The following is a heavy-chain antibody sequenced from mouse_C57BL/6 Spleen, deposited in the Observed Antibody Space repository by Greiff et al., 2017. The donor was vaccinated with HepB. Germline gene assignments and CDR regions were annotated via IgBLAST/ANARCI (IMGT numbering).Heavy chain of an antibody. CDR3: ARRGFPYYYGSSPYWYFDV. J-gene: IGHJ1*03. CDR2: IDPSDSYT. V-gene: IGHV1-69*01. D-gene: IGHD1-1*01. Sequence: QVQLKQPGAELVMPGASVKLSCKASGYTFTSYWMHWVKQRPGQGLEWIGEIDPSDSYTNYNQKFKGKSTLTVDKSSSTAYMQLSSLTSEDSAVYYCARRGFPYYYGSSPYWYFDVWGTGTTVTVSS. CDR1: GYTFTSYW.